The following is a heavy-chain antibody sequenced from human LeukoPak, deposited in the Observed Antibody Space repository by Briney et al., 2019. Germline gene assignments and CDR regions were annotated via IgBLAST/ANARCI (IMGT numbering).Heavy chain of an antibody. D-gene: IGHD5-24*01. CDR1: GYTFTGYH. V-gene: IGHV1-2*02. CDR2: INPNSGVT. J-gene: IGHJ4*02. Sequence: ASVKVSCKASGYTFTGYHIHWVRQAPGQGLEWMGWINPNSGVTNYAQEFQGRVTMTRDTSISTAYMELSRLTSDDTAVYYCASRDGPQGAFDYWGQGTLVTVSS. CDR3: ASRDGPQGAFDY.